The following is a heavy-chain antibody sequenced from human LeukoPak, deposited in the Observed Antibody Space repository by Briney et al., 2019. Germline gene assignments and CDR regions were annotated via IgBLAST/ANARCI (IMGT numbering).Heavy chain of an antibody. CDR1: GFTFSSYW. Sequence: GGSLRLSCAASGFTFSSYWMSWVRQAPGKGLEWLANIKQDGSEIHYVDSVKGRFTISRGNAKNSLYLQMNSLRAEDTALYYCARYCGGDCYGMDVWGQGTTVTVSS. CDR3: ARYCGGDCYGMDV. CDR2: IKQDGSEI. V-gene: IGHV3-7*01. D-gene: IGHD2-21*01. J-gene: IGHJ6*02.